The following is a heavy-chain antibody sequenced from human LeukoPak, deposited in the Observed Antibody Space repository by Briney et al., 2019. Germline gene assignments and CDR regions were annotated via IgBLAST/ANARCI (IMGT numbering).Heavy chain of an antibody. CDR2: MFYSGNT. CDR3: ARNQYNWFDP. J-gene: IGHJ5*02. V-gene: IGHV4-4*07. Sequence: PSETLSLTCTVSGGSITSYHWSWIRQPAGKGLEWIGRMFYSGNTDYNPSLKSRLTMSIDTSKNQFSLKLSSVTAADTAVYYCARNQYNWFDPWGQGTLVTVSS. CDR1: GGSITSYH.